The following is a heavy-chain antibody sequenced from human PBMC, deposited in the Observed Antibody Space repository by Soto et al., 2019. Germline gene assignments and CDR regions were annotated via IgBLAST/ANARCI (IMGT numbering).Heavy chain of an antibody. CDR3: SKERPPITGTDYDS. J-gene: IGHJ4*02. D-gene: IGHD1-20*01. CDR2: ISPSGGRA. CDR1: GFTFSAYA. V-gene: IGHV3-23*01. Sequence: GGSLRLSCAASGFTFSAYAMSWVRQAPGKGLEWVSAISPSGGRAYYADSVKGRFTISRDNSKNTLYLQMNSLSAEDTARYYCSKERPPITGTDYDSWRPGTLVTVSS.